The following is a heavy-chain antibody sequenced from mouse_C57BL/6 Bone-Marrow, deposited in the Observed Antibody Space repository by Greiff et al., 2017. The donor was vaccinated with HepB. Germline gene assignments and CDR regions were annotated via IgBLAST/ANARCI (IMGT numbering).Heavy chain of an antibody. V-gene: IGHV1-55*01. Sequence: QVQLKQPGAELVKPGASVKMSCKASGYTFTSYWITWVKQRPGQGLEWIGDIYPGSGSTNYNEKFKSKATLTVDTSSSTAYMQLSSLTSEDSAVYYCARKWFYYYGSSPAWFAYWGQGTLVTVSA. J-gene: IGHJ3*01. D-gene: IGHD1-1*01. CDR1: GYTFTSYW. CDR3: ARKWFYYYGSSPAWFAY. CDR2: IYPGSGST.